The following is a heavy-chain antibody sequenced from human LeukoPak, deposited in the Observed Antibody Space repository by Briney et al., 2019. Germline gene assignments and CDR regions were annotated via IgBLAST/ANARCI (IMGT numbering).Heavy chain of an antibody. J-gene: IGHJ5*02. D-gene: IGHD6-19*01. CDR1: GFVFSNYN. Sequence: PGGSPRLSCTASGFVFSNYNMNWVRQAPGKGLEWLGYISSSSTTIHYADSVKGRFTISRANAANTLYLQLNSLRDEDTAVYFCARDQGFSSVWFTWFNPWGQGTLVTVSS. V-gene: IGHV3-48*02. CDR3: ARDQGFSSVWFTWFNP. CDR2: ISSSSTTI.